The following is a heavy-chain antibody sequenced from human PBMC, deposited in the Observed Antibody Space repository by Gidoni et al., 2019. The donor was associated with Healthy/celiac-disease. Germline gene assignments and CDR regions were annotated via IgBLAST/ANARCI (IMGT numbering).Heavy chain of an antibody. CDR2: ISWNSGSI. V-gene: IGHV3-9*01. J-gene: IGHJ4*02. D-gene: IGHD3-10*01. CDR1: GFTFDDYA. CDR3: AKDMGIMVRGVSGY. Sequence: EVQLVESGGGLVQPGRSLRLSCAASGFTFDDYAMHWVRQAPGKGLEWVSGISWNSGSIGYADSVKGRFTISRDNAKNSLYLQMNSLRAEDTALYYCAKDMGIMVRGVSGYWGQGTLVTVSS.